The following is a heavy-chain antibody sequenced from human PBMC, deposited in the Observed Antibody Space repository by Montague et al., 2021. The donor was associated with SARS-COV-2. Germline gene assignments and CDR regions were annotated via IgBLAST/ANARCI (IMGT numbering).Heavy chain of an antibody. CDR2: TYYRSKWYN. V-gene: IGHV6-1*01. D-gene: IGHD1-1*01. J-gene: IGHJ6*02. Sequence: CAISGDSVSSNSATWNWVRQSPSRGLEWLGRTYYRSKWYNDYAVSVRGRVTISPDTSKNQSSLQLNSVTPEDTAIYYCTSGREGNYNVMDVWGQGTTVTVSS. CDR3: TSGREGNYNVMDV. CDR1: GDSVSSNSAT.